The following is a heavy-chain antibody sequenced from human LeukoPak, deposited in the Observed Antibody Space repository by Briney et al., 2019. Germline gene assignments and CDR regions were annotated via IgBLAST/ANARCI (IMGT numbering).Heavy chain of an antibody. CDR2: ISWNSGSI. J-gene: IGHJ4*02. V-gene: IGHV3-9*01. CDR1: GFTFDDYA. CDR3: AKDISRDYYDSSGYYQG. Sequence: GRSLRLSCAASGFTFDDYAMHWVRQAPGKGLEWVSGISWNSGSIGYADSVKGRFTISRDNAKNSLYLQMNSLRAEDTALYYGAKDISRDYYDSSGYYQGWGQGTLVTVSS. D-gene: IGHD3-22*01.